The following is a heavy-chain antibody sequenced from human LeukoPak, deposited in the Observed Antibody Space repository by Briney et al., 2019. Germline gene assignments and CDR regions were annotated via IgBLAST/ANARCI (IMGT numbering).Heavy chain of an antibody. CDR1: GGSISSYY. J-gene: IGHJ4*02. D-gene: IGHD3-22*01. CDR3: ASHYYDSSGDQTDFDY. V-gene: IGHV4-59*12. Sequence: SETLSPTCTVSGGSISSYYWSWIRQPPGKGLEWIGYIYYSGSTYYNPSLKSRVTISVDTSKNQFSLKLSSVAAADTAVYYCASHYYDSSGDQTDFDYWGQGTLVTVSS. CDR2: IYYSGST.